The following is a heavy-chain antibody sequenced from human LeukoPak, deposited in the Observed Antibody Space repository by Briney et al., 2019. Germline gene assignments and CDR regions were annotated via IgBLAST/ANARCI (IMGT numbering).Heavy chain of an antibody. CDR1: GYTFSKAW. CDR2: IKSKTDGETT. V-gene: IGHV3-15*01. J-gene: IGHJ4*02. CDR3: YDSSGYGY. D-gene: IGHD3-22*01. Sequence: GGSLRLSCAVSGYTFSKAWMSWVRQAPGKGLEWVGRIKSKTDGETTDYAAPVKGRYTISRGDSKNTLYLQMNSLKTEDTAAYFCYDSSGYGYWGQGTLVTVSS.